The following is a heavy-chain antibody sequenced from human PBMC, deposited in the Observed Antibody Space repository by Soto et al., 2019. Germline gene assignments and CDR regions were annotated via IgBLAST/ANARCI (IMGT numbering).Heavy chain of an antibody. V-gene: IGHV3-23*01. CDR2: ISGSGGST. Sequence: GGSLRLSCAASGCTFSSYAMSWVRQAPGKGLEWVSAISGSGGSTYYADSVKGRFTISRDNSKNTLYLQMNSLRAEDTAVYYCAKSIPSRSGYYYGYWGQGTLVTVSS. J-gene: IGHJ4*02. CDR1: GCTFSSYA. CDR3: AKSIPSRSGYYYGY. D-gene: IGHD3-22*01.